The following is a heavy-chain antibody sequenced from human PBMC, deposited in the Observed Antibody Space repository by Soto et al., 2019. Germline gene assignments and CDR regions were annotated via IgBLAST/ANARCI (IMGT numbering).Heavy chain of an antibody. D-gene: IGHD5-12*01. V-gene: IGHV3-30-3*01. CDR2: ISYDGSNK. CDR3: ARNSGYDYSYFDY. J-gene: IGHJ4*02. Sequence: ESGGGVVQPGRSLRLSCAASGFTFSSYAMHWVRQAPGKGLEWVAVISYDGSNKYYADSVKGRFTISRENSKNTLYLQMNSLRAEDTAVYYCARNSGYDYSYFDYWGQGTLVTVSS. CDR1: GFTFSSYA.